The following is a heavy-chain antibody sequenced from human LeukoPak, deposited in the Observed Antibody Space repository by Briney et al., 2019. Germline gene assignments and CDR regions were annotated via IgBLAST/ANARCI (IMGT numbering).Heavy chain of an antibody. V-gene: IGHV3-21*01. CDR1: GFILSSYS. J-gene: IGHJ4*02. CDR2: ISSSTIYL. Sequence: GGSLRLSCAASGFILSSYSMNWVRQAPGKGLEWVSSISSSTIYLYYADSVKGRFTISRDNAKNSLYLQMNSLRAEDTAVYYCARASHGNYVSGSADYWGQGTLVTVSS. D-gene: IGHD3-16*01. CDR3: ARASHGNYVSGSADY.